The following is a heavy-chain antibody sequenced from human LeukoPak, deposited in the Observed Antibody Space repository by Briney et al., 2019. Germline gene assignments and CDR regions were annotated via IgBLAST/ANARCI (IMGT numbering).Heavy chain of an antibody. Sequence: GGSLRLSCAASGFTFSSYAMSWVRQAPGKGLEWVSAISGSGGSTYYADSVKGRFTISRDNSKNTLYLQMNSLRAKDTAVYYCAKDQGQQWLDYYFDYWGQGTLVTVSS. V-gene: IGHV3-23*01. CDR3: AKDQGQQWLDYYFDY. J-gene: IGHJ4*02. CDR2: ISGSGGST. D-gene: IGHD6-19*01. CDR1: GFTFSSYA.